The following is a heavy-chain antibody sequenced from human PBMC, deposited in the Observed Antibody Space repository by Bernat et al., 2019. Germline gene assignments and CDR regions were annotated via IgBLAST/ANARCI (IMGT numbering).Heavy chain of an antibody. CDR1: GGTFSSYA. CDR2: IIPIFGTA. D-gene: IGHD1-26*01. J-gene: IGHJ4*02. V-gene: IGHV1-69*01. Sequence: QVQLVQSGAEVKKPGSSVKVSCKASGGTFSSYAISWVRQAPGQGLEWMGGIIPIFGTANYAQKFQVRGTITSDESTTTAYMELSSLRAEDTGVYYCAGAQVGATKPEPVDYWGQGTLVTVSS. CDR3: AGAQVGATKPEPVDY.